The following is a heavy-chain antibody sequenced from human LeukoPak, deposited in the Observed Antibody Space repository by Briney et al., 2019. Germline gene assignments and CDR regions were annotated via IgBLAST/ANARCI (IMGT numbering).Heavy chain of an antibody. CDR1: GYTFSTYG. CDR3: ARDLIAVRPGWFDP. CDR2: ISAYNGNT. V-gene: IGHV1-18*01. D-gene: IGHD6-6*01. J-gene: IGHJ5*02. Sequence: GSVKVSCKASGYTFSTYGISWVRLAPGQGLEWMGWISAYNGNTNYAQQFQGRVTMPTDTSKSTAYMELRSLRSDDTAVYYCARDLIAVRPGWFDPWGQGSLVTVSS.